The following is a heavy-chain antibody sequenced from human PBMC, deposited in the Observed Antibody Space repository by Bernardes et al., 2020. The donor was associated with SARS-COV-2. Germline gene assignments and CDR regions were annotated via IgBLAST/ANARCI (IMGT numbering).Heavy chain of an antibody. D-gene: IGHD3-16*01. CDR2: ISNTGHNT. Sequence: GGSLSLSCVASGFTFTDYGMAWVRQAPGKGLEWVSTISNTGHNTHYADSVKGRFTISRDNSRKMLFLQMSTLRAEDTAVYYCANDAGVDVFFDYWGQGTLVTVSS. CDR3: ANDAGVDVFFDY. V-gene: IGHV3-23*01. J-gene: IGHJ4*02. CDR1: GFTFTDYG.